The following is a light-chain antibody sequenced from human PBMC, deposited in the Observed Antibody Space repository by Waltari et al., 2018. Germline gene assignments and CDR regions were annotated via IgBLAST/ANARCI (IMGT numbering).Light chain of an antibody. CDR3: AAWDDSLSGRV. Sequence: QSVLTQQPSPSGILGQRVSDSCTGSRSNTGTNSEHCYQQLPGTAPKLLSYRDNQRPSGVPDRFSGSKSGTSASLAISGLRSEDEADYYCAAWDDSLSGRVFGGGTKLTVL. J-gene: IGLJ3*02. CDR1: RSNTGTNS. V-gene: IGLV1-47*01. CDR2: RDN.